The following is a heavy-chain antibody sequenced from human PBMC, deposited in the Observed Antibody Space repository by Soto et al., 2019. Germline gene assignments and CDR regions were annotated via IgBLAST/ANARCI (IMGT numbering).Heavy chain of an antibody. D-gene: IGHD4-4*01. CDR1: GGSISSGDYS. V-gene: IGHV4-30-4*01. CDR2: IYYSGST. Sequence: QVQLQESGPGLVKPSQTLSLTCTVSGGSISSGDYSWSWIRQPPGKGLEWIGYIYYSGSTYYNPSLKRRVTISVDTSKNQFSLKLSSVTAADTAVYYCARGGDDYNLGRDYWGQGTLVTVSS. J-gene: IGHJ4*02. CDR3: ARGGDDYNLGRDY.